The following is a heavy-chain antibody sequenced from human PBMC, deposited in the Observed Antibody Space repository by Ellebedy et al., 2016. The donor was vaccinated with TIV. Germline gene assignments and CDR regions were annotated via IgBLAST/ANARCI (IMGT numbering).Heavy chain of an antibody. CDR2: INPNTGTP. V-gene: IGHV7-4-1*02. CDR3: ARDSLSSSALGY. CDR1: GYTFTSHA. D-gene: IGHD3-16*02. Sequence: AASVKVSCKASGYTFTSHAMNWVRQAPGHGPEWMGWINPNTGTPAYAQGFAGRFVFSLDTSVSTAYLQITSLKAEDTAVYYCARDSLSSSALGYWGQGTLVTVSS. J-gene: IGHJ4*02.